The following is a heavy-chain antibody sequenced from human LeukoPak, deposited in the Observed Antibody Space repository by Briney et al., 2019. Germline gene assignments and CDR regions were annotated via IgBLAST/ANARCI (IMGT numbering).Heavy chain of an antibody. D-gene: IGHD2-8*01. V-gene: IGHV4-59*08. J-gene: IGHJ6*02. Sequence: SETLSLTCTVSGGSISSYYWSWIRQPPGKGLEWIGYIYYSGSTNYNPSLKSRVTISVDTSKNQFSLKLSSVTAADTAVYYCARHATWYAHGMDVWGQGTTDTVSS. CDR3: ARHATWYAHGMDV. CDR1: GGSISSYY. CDR2: IYYSGST.